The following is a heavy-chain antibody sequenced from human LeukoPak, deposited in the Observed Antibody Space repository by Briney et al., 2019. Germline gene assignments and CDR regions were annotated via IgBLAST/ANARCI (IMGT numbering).Heavy chain of an antibody. V-gene: IGHV1-2*02. CDR1: GYTFTGYY. CDR3: AREGGPGSSGYYGTPLDY. D-gene: IGHD3-22*01. J-gene: IGHJ4*02. Sequence: ASVKVSCKASGYTFTGYYMHWVRQAPGQGLEWMGWINPNSGGTNYAQKFQGRVTMTRDTSTSTVYMELSSLRSEDTAVYYCAREGGPGSSGYYGTPLDYWGQGTLVTVSS. CDR2: INPNSGGT.